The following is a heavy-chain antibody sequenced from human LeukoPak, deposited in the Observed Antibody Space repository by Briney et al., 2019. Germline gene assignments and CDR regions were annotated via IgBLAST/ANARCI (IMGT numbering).Heavy chain of an antibody. D-gene: IGHD3-10*01. V-gene: IGHV3-64*01. CDR1: GFAFSSCT. CDR3: AREVDGSGTFDY. J-gene: IGHJ4*02. Sequence: GGSLRLSCAASGFAFSSCTMHWVRQAPGKRLEYVSAINSNGGSTYYANSVKGRFTISRDNSKNTLYLHMGSLRPEDMAVYYSAREVDGSGTFDYWGQGTLVTVSS. CDR2: INSNGGST.